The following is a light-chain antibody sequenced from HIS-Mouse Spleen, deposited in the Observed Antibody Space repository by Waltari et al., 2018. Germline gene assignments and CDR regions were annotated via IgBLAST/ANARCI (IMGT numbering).Light chain of an antibody. CDR3: CSYAGSYTFVV. Sequence: QSALTQPRSVSGSPGQSVPISCTGTSSDVGGYHYVSWYQQHPGQAPKLMIYDVSKRPSGVPDRFSGSKSGNTASLTISGLQAEDEADYYCCSYAGSYTFVVFGGGTKLTVL. J-gene: IGLJ2*01. CDR1: SSDVGGYHY. V-gene: IGLV2-11*01. CDR2: DVS.